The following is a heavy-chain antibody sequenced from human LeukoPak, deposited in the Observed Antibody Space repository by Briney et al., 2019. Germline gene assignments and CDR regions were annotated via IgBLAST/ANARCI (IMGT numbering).Heavy chain of an antibody. CDR3: ARNEQLFRHSDYYYYMDV. V-gene: IGHV1-69*05. Sequence: SVKVSCKASGGTFSSYAISWVRQAPGQGLEWMGGIIPIFGTANYAQKFQGRVTITTDESTSTAYMELSSLRSEDTAVYYYARNEQLFRHSDYYYYMDVWGKGTTVTVSS. CDR1: GGTFSSYA. J-gene: IGHJ6*03. D-gene: IGHD2-21*01. CDR2: IIPIFGTA.